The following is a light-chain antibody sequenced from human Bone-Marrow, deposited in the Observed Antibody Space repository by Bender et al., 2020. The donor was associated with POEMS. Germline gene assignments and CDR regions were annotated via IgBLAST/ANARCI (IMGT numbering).Light chain of an antibody. CDR3: CSYAGSPWV. V-gene: IGLV2-23*02. CDR1: SSDVGYYNV. CDR2: DVS. Sequence: QSALTQPASVSGSPGQSITISCTGTSSDVGYYNVVSWYQQHPGKAPKLIIYDVSQRPSGVSNRFSGSKSGNTASLTISGLQADDEANYYCCSYAGSPWVFGGGPKLPVL. J-gene: IGLJ3*02.